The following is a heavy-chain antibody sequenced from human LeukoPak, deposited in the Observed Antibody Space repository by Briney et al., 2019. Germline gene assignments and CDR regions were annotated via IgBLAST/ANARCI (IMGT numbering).Heavy chain of an antibody. V-gene: IGHV4-59*12. CDR1: GGSISSYY. CDR3: ARRSRLRWLQDRYYFDY. D-gene: IGHD5-24*01. J-gene: IGHJ4*02. CDR2: IYYSGST. Sequence: SETLSLTCTVSGGSISSYYWSWIRQPPGKGLEWIGYIYYSGSTNYDPSLKSRVTISVDTSKNQFSLKLSSVTAVDTAVYYCARRSRLRWLQDRYYFDYWGQGTLVTVSS.